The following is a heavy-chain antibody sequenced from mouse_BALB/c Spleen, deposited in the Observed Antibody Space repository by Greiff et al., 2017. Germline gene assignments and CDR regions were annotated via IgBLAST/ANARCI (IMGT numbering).Heavy chain of an antibody. V-gene: IGHV1-54*01. J-gene: IGHJ1*01. CDR1: GYAFTNYL. CDR3: ARDYGSSYRYFDV. D-gene: IGHD1-1*01. Sequence: QVQLKQSGAELVRPGTSVKVSCKASGYAFTNYLIEWVKQRPGQGLEWIGVINPGSGGTNYNEKFKGKATLTADKSSSTAYMQLSSLTSDDSAVYFCARDYGSSYRYFDVWGAGTTVTVSS. CDR2: INPGSGGT.